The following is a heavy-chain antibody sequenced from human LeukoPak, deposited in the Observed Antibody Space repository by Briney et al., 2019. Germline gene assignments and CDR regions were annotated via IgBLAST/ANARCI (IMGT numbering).Heavy chain of an antibody. D-gene: IGHD3-16*01. Sequence: PSETLSLTCTVSGGSISTYYWSWIRQPPGKGLEWIGYVYYTGSTNNNPSLKSRATISVDTSKNQFSLRLSFVTAADTAVYYCARVGEGSFDIWGQGTLVTVSS. CDR3: ARVGEGSFDI. CDR1: GGSISTYY. J-gene: IGHJ3*02. CDR2: VYYTGST. V-gene: IGHV4-59*01.